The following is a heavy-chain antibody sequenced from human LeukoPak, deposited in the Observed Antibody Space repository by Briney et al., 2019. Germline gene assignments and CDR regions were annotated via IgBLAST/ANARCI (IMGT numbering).Heavy chain of an antibody. CDR3: ARFHSGPSGWYVLWYFDL. Sequence: SETLSLTCAVYGGSFSGYYWSWIRQPPGKGLEWIGYIYNSEDTKYNSSLESRVTMSVDTSKNQLFLKLSSVTAADTAVYYCARFHSGPSGWYVLWYFDLWGRGTLVTVSS. J-gene: IGHJ2*01. CDR2: IYNSEDT. D-gene: IGHD6-19*01. CDR1: GGSFSGYY. V-gene: IGHV4-4*09.